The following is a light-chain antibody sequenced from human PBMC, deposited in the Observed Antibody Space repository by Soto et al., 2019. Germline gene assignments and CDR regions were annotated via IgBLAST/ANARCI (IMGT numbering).Light chain of an antibody. V-gene: IGLV1-44*01. CDR2: SND. CDR1: DSNIGSNS. J-gene: IGLJ3*02. Sequence: QAVVTQLPSASGTPGQRVTISCSGSDSNIGSNSVNWYQHLPGMAPKLLTHSNDHRPSGVADRFSGSKSGTSASLAISGLQSEDEADYYCAAWDDILNGWVFGGGTKLTVL. CDR3: AAWDDILNGWV.